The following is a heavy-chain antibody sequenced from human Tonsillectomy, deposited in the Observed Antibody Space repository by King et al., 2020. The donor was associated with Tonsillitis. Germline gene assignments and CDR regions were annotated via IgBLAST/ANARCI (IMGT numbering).Heavy chain of an antibody. CDR2: ISYDGSNK. CDR1: GFTFSSYG. Sequence: VQLVESGGGVVQPGRSLRLSCAASGFTFSSYGMHWVRQAPGKGLEWVAAISYDGSNKYSPDSVKGRFTISRDNSKNTLYLQMNSLRAEDTAVYYCARRMITFGGVNVPGFDYWGQGTLVTVS. CDR3: ARRMITFGGVNVPGFDY. V-gene: IGHV3-30*03. J-gene: IGHJ4*02. D-gene: IGHD3-16*02.